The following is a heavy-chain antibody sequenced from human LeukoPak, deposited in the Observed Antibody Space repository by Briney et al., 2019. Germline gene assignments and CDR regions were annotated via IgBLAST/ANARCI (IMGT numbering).Heavy chain of an antibody. CDR2: ISYDGSTK. V-gene: IGHV3-30*19. CDR1: GFTFSSYG. J-gene: IGHJ4*02. Sequence: GGSLRLSCAASGFTFSSYGMHWVRQAPGKGLEWVAVISYDGSTKYYADSVKGRFTISRDNSKYTLYLQMNSLRAEDTAVYYCARDLIHYDSSGYLDYWGQGTLVTVSS. D-gene: IGHD3-22*01. CDR3: ARDLIHYDSSGYLDY.